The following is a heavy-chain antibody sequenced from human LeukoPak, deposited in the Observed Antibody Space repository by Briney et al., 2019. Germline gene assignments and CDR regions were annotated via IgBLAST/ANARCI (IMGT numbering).Heavy chain of an antibody. CDR3: ARTSYYDRSGYVAY. J-gene: IGHJ4*02. V-gene: IGHV1-18*01. D-gene: IGHD3-22*01. CDR1: GYTFTSYG. CDR2: ISAYSGNT. Sequence: ASVKVSCKASGYTFTSYGISWVRQAPGQGLEWMGWISAYSGNTNYAQKLQGRVTMTTDTSTSTAYMELRSLRSDDTAVYYCARTSYYDRSGYVAYWGQGTLVTVSS.